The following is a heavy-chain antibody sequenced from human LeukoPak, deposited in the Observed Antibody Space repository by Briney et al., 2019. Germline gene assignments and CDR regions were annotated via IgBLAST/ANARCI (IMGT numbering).Heavy chain of an antibody. V-gene: IGHV1-18*01. CDR1: GYTFTSYG. D-gene: IGHD2-2*01. CDR3: ARDSADYCSSTSCYGVYYYHGMDV. J-gene: IGHJ6*02. CDR2: ISAYNGNT. Sequence: ASVKVSCKASGYTFTSYGISWVRQAPGQGLEWMGWISAYNGNTNYAQKLQGRVTMTTDTSTSTAYMELRSLRSDDTAVYYCARDSADYCSSTSCYGVYYYHGMDVWGQGTTVTVSS.